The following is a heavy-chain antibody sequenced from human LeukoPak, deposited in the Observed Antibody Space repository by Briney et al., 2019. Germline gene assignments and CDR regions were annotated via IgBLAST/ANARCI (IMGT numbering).Heavy chain of an antibody. J-gene: IGHJ4*02. Sequence: GGSLRLSCAASGFTVSSNYMSWVRQAPGKGLEWVSVIYSGGSTYYADSVQGRFTISRDNSKNTLYLQMNSLRAEDTAVYYCAKGGVVITTFDYWGQGTLVTVSS. V-gene: IGHV3-53*01. D-gene: IGHD3-22*01. CDR2: IYSGGST. CDR3: AKGGVVITTFDY. CDR1: GFTVSSNY.